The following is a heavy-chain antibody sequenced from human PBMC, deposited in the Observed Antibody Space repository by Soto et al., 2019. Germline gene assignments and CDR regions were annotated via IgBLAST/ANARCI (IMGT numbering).Heavy chain of an antibody. Sequence: EVQLVESGGDLVKPGGSLRLSCAVSGLTVSTAWMSWVRQAPGKGLEWVGRIRTKGEGGRIEYAAPVKGRFAISRDDSRNMLYLQMNSLKSEDTAVYYCATEWFGFLNCWGQGTVVTVSS. J-gene: IGHJ4*02. CDR3: ATEWFGFLNC. CDR2: IRTKGEGGRI. V-gene: IGHV3-15*01. D-gene: IGHD3-10*01. CDR1: GLTVSTAW.